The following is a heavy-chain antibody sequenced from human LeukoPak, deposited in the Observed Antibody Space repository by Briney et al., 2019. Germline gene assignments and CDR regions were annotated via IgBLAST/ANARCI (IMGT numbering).Heavy chain of an antibody. CDR1: GGSISSYY. CDR3: ARIGSRGAYAFDI. J-gene: IGHJ3*02. Sequence: SETLSLTCTVSGGSISSYYWSWIRQPPGKGLEWIGYIYYSGSTNYNPSLKSRVTISVDTSKNQFSLKLSSVTAADTAVYYCARIGSRGAYAFDIWGQGTMVTVSS. CDR2: IYYSGST. V-gene: IGHV4-59*08. D-gene: IGHD1-26*01.